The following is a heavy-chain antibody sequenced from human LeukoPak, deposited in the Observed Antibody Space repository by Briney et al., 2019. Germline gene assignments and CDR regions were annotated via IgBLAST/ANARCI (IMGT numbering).Heavy chain of an antibody. Sequence: SETLSLTCAVYGGSFSGYYWSWMRPPPGKGRAWIGEINHSGSTNYNPSLKSRVTISVDTSKNQFSLKLSSVTAADTAVYYCARGPRTIFGGVKYYYNYMDVWGKGTTVTVSS. V-gene: IGHV4-34*01. CDR3: ARGPRTIFGGVKYYYNYMDV. J-gene: IGHJ6*03. CDR2: INHSGST. CDR1: GGSFSGYY. D-gene: IGHD3-3*01.